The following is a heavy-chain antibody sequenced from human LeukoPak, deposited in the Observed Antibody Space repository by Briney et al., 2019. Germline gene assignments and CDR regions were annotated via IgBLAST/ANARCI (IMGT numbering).Heavy chain of an antibody. V-gene: IGHV4-59*01. D-gene: IGHD3-22*01. CDR2: IYYSGST. CDR3: ARVGSSGSPIGGFDP. Sequence: SETLSLTCTVSGGSISSYYWSWIRQPPGKGLEWIGYIYYSGSTNYNPSLMSRVTISVDTSKNQFSLKLSSVTAADTAVYYCARVGSSGSPIGGFDPWGQGTLVTVSS. J-gene: IGHJ5*02. CDR1: GGSISSYY.